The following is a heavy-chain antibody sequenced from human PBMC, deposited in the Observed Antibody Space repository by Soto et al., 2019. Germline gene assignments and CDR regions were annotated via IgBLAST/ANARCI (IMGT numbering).Heavy chain of an antibody. V-gene: IGHV6-1*01. CDR3: ARDLGLALVY. J-gene: IGHJ4*02. CDR1: GDSISSNSAA. CDR2: TYYRSKWYK. Sequence: SQTLSLTCVISGDSISSNSAALNWIRQSPSRGLEWLGRTYYRSKWYKDYPVSVRSRVTIDPDTSKNQFSLQLNSVTPDDTAVYYFARDLGLALVYWGQGALVTVSS.